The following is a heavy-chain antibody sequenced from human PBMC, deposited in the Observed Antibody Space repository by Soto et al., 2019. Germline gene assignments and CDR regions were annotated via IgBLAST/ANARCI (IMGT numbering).Heavy chain of an antibody. D-gene: IGHD6-19*01. CDR1: GYSFTNYW. CDR3: ARLLAGAASYYYYGRDV. J-gene: IGHJ6*04. CDR2: IYPGDSDT. V-gene: IGHV5-51*01. Sequence: EVQLVQSGAEVKKPGESLKISCKGSGYSFTNYWIAWVRQMPGKGLEWMGMIYPGDSDTEFSPSFQGQVTISVDKSTSPAHLRWRSLKVSDPAIYYGARLLAGAASYYYYGRDVGGKGPPVTLSS.